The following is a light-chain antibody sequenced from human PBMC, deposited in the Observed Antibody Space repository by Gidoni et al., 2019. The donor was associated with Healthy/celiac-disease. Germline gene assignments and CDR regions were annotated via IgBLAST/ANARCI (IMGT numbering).Light chain of an antibody. CDR3: QQXXXTPXXT. CDR2: WAS. J-gene: IGKJ3*01. V-gene: IGKV4-1*01. Sequence: VMTQSPDSLAVSLGERATINCKSSQSVLYSSNNKNYLAWYQQKPGQPPKLLIYWASTRESRVXDRFXGSGSXXDFTLXISSXXAEXXAVXXXQQXXXTPXXTFXPXTKVDIK. CDR1: QSVLYSSNNKNY.